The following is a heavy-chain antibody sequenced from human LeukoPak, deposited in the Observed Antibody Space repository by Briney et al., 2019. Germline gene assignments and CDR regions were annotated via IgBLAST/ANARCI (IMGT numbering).Heavy chain of an antibody. J-gene: IGHJ3*02. CDR3: ASVNYYDSSGYYYKYDAFDI. Sequence: PGGSLRLSCAASGFTFSTYAMHWVRQAPGKGLEWVAAISYDGSNKNYADSVKGRFTISRDNSKNSLYLQMNSLRAEDTAVYYCASVNYYDSSGYYYKYDAFDIWGQGTMVTVSS. CDR1: GFTFSTYA. CDR2: ISYDGSNK. V-gene: IGHV3-30*04. D-gene: IGHD3-22*01.